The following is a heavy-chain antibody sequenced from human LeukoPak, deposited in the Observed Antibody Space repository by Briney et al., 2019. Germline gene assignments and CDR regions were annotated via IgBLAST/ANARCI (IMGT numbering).Heavy chain of an antibody. CDR3: VGGNFYNSGGHPYHVHY. V-gene: IGHV4-59*01. CDR1: GVSISSYY. J-gene: IGHJ4*02. D-gene: IGHD3-22*01. Sequence: SETLSLTCTVSGVSISSYYWSWIRQPPGKGLEWIGYIYYSETKYNSSLKSRVTIAEGTSKNQFSLNLTSVTAAGAAVYYCVGGNFYNSGGHPYHVHYRGQGTLVAVPS. CDR2: IYYSET.